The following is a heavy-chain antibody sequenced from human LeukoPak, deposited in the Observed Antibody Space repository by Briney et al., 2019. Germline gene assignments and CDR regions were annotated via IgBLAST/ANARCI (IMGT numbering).Heavy chain of an antibody. CDR3: AKDSYYYGSGSSFGY. Sequence: GRSLRLSCAASGFTFSSFGMHWVRQAPGKGLEWVAVIWYDGSNKYYADSVKGRFTISRDNSKNTLYLQMNSLRAEDTAVYYCAKDSYYYGSGSSFGYWGQGTLVTVSS. CDR2: IWYDGSNK. J-gene: IGHJ4*02. CDR1: GFTFSSFG. D-gene: IGHD3-10*01. V-gene: IGHV3-33*06.